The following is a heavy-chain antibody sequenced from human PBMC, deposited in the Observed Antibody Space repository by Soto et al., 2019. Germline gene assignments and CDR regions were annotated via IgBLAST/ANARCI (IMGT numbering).Heavy chain of an antibody. D-gene: IGHD1-1*01. V-gene: IGHV3-9*01. CDR2: ISWNGGNI. CDR1: GVSVDDYA. CDR3: AKDVSDNYWQYFDK. Sequence: GGSPRLSCAASGVSVDDYAMDWVRQDPGKGLEWVSGISWNGGNIGYADSVKGRFTISRDNAKKSLYLQMNSLRAEDAALYYCAKDVSDNYWQYFDKWGQGTLFTVSS. J-gene: IGHJ4*02.